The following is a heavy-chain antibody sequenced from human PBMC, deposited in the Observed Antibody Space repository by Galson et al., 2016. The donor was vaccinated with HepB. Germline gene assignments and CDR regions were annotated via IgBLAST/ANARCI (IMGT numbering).Heavy chain of an antibody. CDR1: GGSISSNGYH. CDR3: ATYDTAVTTRADVFDI. D-gene: IGHD4-17*01. Sequence: TLSLTCSVSGGSISSNGYHWAWIRQHPVKGLEWIGYIYYSGTTHYNPSLKTRVSISADTSKNQFSPKLNSVTAADTAVYYCATYDTAVTTRADVFDIWGQGTLVTVSS. V-gene: IGHV4-31*03. CDR2: IYYSGTT. J-gene: IGHJ3*02.